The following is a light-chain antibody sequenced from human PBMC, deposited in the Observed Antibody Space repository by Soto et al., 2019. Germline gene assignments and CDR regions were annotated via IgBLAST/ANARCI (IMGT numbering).Light chain of an antibody. CDR2: AAS. CDR3: QQLDNFPRT. V-gene: IGKV1-9*01. Sequence: IQLTQSPSSLSASVGDRVTITCRASQGISSYLAWYQQRPGRAPKLLIHAASTLQSGVPSRFSGSGSGTEFTLTISSLQPEDFATYYCQQLDNFPRTFGQGTKVDIK. J-gene: IGKJ1*01. CDR1: QGISSY.